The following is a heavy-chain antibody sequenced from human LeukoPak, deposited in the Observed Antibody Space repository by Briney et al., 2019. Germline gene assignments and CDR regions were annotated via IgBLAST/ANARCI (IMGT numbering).Heavy chain of an antibody. V-gene: IGHV3-11*04. CDR1: GFTFSDYY. Sequence: GGSLRLSCAASGFTFSDYYMGWIRQAPGKGLEWVSYISSSGSTIYYADSVKGRFTISRDNAKNSLYLQMNSLRAEDTAVYYCAYDTVTTRRAYYYYYMDVWGKGTTVTVSS. CDR3: AYDTVTTRRAYYYYYMDV. D-gene: IGHD4-17*01. CDR2: ISSSGSTI. J-gene: IGHJ6*03.